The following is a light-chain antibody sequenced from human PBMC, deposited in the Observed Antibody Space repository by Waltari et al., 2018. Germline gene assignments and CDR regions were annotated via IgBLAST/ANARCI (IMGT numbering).Light chain of an antibody. Sequence: QSALPQPASVSGTPGQSITISCTGTTIDVGNYDLVSWYQHHPGKAPKLRSCEDIKRPAGVSSSCSGSKSGSTASLTISGLQPDDEANYYCCSYAGLATYVFGSGNKVTVL. CDR3: CSYAGLATYV. CDR1: TIDVGNYDL. J-gene: IGLJ1*01. V-gene: IGLV2-23*01. CDR2: EDI.